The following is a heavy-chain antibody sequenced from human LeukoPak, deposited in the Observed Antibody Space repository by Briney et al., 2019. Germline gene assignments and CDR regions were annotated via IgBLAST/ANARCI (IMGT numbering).Heavy chain of an antibody. CDR2: IKKDGSEK. Sequence: GGSLRLSCVASGFTSSAFWMIWARRPPGKALEWVANIKKDGSEKEYVDSAKGRFSIFRDNAKNSVYLQMNSLRAEDTAVYYCATFAGGVPGGLLLWGKGTTVIVSS. CDR1: GFTSSAFW. V-gene: IGHV3-7*01. D-gene: IGHD2-8*02. CDR3: ATFAGGVPGGLLL. J-gene: IGHJ6*04.